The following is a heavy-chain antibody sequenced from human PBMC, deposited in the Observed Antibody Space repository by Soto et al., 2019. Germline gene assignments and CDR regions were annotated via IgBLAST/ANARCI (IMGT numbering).Heavy chain of an antibody. CDR3: ARDHRSLFDY. D-gene: IGHD3-10*01. V-gene: IGHV4-59*01. Sequence: SETLSLTCTVSGGSISSYYWSWIRQPPGKGLEWIGYISYSGTTNYNPSLQSRVSMSVDTSKNQFSLKLSSVTAADTAVYFCARDHRSLFDYWGQGVLVTVSS. CDR1: GGSISSYY. CDR2: ISYSGTT. J-gene: IGHJ4*02.